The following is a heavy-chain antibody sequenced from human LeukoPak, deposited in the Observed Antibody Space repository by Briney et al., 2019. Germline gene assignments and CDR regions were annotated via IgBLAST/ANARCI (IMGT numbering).Heavy chain of an antibody. V-gene: IGHV3-30*04. CDR3: ARYGGFLDY. Sequence: GRSLRLSCAASGFTFSNYAMHWVRQAPGKGLEWVAVISYDGRNQYYADSVKGRFTVSRDNSKSTLCLQMNRLRGEDTAVYNCARYGGFLDYWGQGTLVTVSS. D-gene: IGHD3-16*01. J-gene: IGHJ4*02. CDR1: GFTFSNYA. CDR2: ISYDGRNQ.